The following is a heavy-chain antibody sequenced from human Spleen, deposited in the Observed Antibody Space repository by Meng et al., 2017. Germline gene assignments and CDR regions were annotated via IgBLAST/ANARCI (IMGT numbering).Heavy chain of an antibody. D-gene: IGHD1/OR15-1a*01. CDR1: GFIFSGSD. CDR3: ARDGFGWNSLDY. CDR2: IITKTNNYAT. Sequence: GGSLRLSCAASGFIFSGSDIHWVRQASGKGLEWVGRIITKTNNYATAYAASVKGRFTISRDDSLTTAYLQMNSLRSEDTAVYYCARDGFGWNSLDYWGQGTLVTVSS. V-gene: IGHV3-73*01. J-gene: IGHJ4*02.